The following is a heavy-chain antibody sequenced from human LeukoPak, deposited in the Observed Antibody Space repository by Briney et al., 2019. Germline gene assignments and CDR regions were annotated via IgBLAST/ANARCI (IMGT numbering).Heavy chain of an antibody. V-gene: IGHV4-4*07. D-gene: IGHD6-19*01. CDR3: AREPPIAVAGTIDY. CDR1: GGSISSYY. J-gene: IGHJ4*02. Sequence: PSETLSLTCTVSGGSISSYYWSWIRQPAGKGLEWIGRIYTSGSTNYNPSLKSRVTISVDKSKNQFSLKLSSVTAADTAVYYCAREPPIAVAGTIDYWSQGTLVTVSS. CDR2: IYTSGST.